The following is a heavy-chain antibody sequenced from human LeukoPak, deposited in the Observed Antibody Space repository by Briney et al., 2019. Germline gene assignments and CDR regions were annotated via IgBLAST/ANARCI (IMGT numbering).Heavy chain of an antibody. CDR3: TTGGSGISLMRY. D-gene: IGHD6-13*01. Sequence: PGGSLLLSCAASGFTFSNAWLTWVRQAPGGGLDGDGRNKSETDSGTTDYAAPVKSRISILRENSKNTVYMQMNSLKAENTAVYYCTTGGSGISLMRYWGQGTLVSVSS. J-gene: IGHJ4*02. V-gene: IGHV3-15*01. CDR1: GFTFSNAW. CDR2: NKSETDSGTT.